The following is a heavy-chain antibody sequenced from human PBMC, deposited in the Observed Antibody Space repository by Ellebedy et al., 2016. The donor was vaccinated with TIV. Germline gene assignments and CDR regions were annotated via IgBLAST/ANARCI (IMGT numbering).Heavy chain of an antibody. CDR2: IYYSGST. CDR3: ARASPLYYYDSSGYVFDY. Sequence: SETLSLTCTVSGGSISSYYWSWIRQPPGKGLEWIGYIYYSGSTNYNPSLKSRVTISVDTSKNQFSLKLSSVTAADTAVYYCARASPLYYYDSSGYVFDYWGQGTLVTVSS. CDR1: GGSISSYY. J-gene: IGHJ4*02. D-gene: IGHD3-22*01. V-gene: IGHV4-59*01.